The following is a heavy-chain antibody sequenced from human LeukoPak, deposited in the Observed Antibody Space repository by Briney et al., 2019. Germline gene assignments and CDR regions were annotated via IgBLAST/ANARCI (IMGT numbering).Heavy chain of an antibody. Sequence: SETLSLTCAVSGGSISTGDFYWSWIRQHPGKGLEWVGHIYHTGSTYYNLSLRGRLSMSVDLSKNQFSLQLSSVTAADTAVYYCARGLGRIPWGQGTLVTVSS. CDR3: ARGLGRIP. V-gene: IGHV4-31*11. CDR1: GGSISTGDFY. D-gene: IGHD1-14*01. CDR2: IYHTGST. J-gene: IGHJ5*02.